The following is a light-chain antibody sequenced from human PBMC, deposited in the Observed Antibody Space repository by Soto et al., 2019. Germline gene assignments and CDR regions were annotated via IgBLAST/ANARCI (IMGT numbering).Light chain of an antibody. J-gene: IGLJ1*01. CDR1: SSDVGGYNY. Sequence: QSVLTQPASVSGSPGQSITISCTGTSSDVGGYNYVSWYQQHPGKAPKLMIYEVSNRPSGVSNRFSGSKSGNTASLTISGLQAEDEADYYCSSYTSSSTPYVFGTETKLTLL. V-gene: IGLV2-14*01. CDR3: SSYTSSSTPYV. CDR2: EVS.